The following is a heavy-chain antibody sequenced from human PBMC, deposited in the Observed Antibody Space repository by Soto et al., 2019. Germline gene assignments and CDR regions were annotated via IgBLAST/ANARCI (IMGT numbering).Heavy chain of an antibody. Sequence: ASVKVSCKASGYTFTSYAMHWVRQAPGQRLEWMGWINAGNGNTKYSQKFQGRVTITRDTSASTAYMELSSLRSEDTAVYYCARRDGYNFYFDYWGQGTLVTVS. CDR1: GYTFTSYA. D-gene: IGHD5-12*01. CDR2: INAGNGNT. CDR3: ARRDGYNFYFDY. V-gene: IGHV1-3*01. J-gene: IGHJ4*02.